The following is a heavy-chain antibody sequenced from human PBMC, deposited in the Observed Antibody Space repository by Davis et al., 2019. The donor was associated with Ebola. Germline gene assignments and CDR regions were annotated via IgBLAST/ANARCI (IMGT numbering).Heavy chain of an antibody. Sequence: SETLSLTCSVSGGSISSGTYYWGWVRQPPGKGLEWIGAIYYNGRTYYNSSLEGRVTISLDTSKNQFSLQLNSVTPEDTAVYYCVRDIAYCIDVWGEGTTVTVS. V-gene: IGHV4-39*07. CDR2: IYYNGRT. CDR1: GGSISSGTYY. CDR3: VRDIAYCIDV. J-gene: IGHJ6*03. D-gene: IGHD6-13*01.